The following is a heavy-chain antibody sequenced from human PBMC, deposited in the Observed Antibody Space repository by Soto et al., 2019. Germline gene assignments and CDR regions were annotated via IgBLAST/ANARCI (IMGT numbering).Heavy chain of an antibody. J-gene: IGHJ6*02. D-gene: IGHD3-16*01. CDR1: GYTFTSYD. CDR2: MNPNSGNT. Sequence: ASVKVSCKASGYTFTSYDINWVRQATGQGLEWMGWMNPNSGNTGYAQKFQGRVTMTRNTSISTAYMELSSLRSEETAVYYCERAGSYAYGMDVWGQGTTVTVSS. V-gene: IGHV1-8*01. CDR3: ERAGSYAYGMDV.